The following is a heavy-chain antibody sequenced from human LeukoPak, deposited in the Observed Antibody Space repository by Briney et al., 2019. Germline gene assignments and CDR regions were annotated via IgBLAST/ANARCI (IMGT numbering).Heavy chain of an antibody. Sequence: ASVRVSCKASGYTFTSYYMHWVRQAPGQGLEWMGLINPSGGSTSYAQKFQGRVTMTRDTSTSTVYMELSSLRSEDTAVYYCARELAGDYYDSSGYYPFDYWGQGTLVTVSS. CDR2: INPSGGST. V-gene: IGHV1-46*01. CDR1: GYTFTSYY. CDR3: ARELAGDYYDSSGYYPFDY. D-gene: IGHD3-22*01. J-gene: IGHJ4*02.